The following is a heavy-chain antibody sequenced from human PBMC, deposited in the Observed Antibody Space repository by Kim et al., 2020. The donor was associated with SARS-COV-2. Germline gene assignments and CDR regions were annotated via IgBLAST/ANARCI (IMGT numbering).Heavy chain of an antibody. CDR3: ARDLTVVVPASIGFDY. J-gene: IGHJ4*02. Sequence: SETLSLTCTVSGGSISSYYWSWIRQPAGKGLEWIGRIYTSGSTNYNPSLKSRVTMSVDTSKNQFSLKLSSVTAADTAVYYCARDLTVVVPASIGFDYWGQGTLVTVSS. V-gene: IGHV4-4*07. CDR2: IYTSGST. D-gene: IGHD2-2*01. CDR1: GGSISSYY.